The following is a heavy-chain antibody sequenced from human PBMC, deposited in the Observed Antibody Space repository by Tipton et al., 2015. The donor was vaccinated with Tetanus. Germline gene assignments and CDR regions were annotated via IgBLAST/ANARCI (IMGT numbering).Heavy chain of an antibody. D-gene: IGHD3-22*01. CDR3: ARDSYYSSRWSFADY. Sequence: TLSLTCTVSGGSMSNNYWSWIRQPPGKGLEWIAYIFHSGSTNYSPSLKSRVAISMDTSKNQFSLELTSVTAADTAVYYCARDSYYSSRWSFADYWGQGTLVTVPS. J-gene: IGHJ4*02. CDR1: GGSMSNNY. V-gene: IGHV4-59*12. CDR2: IFHSGST.